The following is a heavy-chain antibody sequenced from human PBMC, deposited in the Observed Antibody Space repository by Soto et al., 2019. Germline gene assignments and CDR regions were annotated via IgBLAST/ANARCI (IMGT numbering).Heavy chain of an antibody. D-gene: IGHD3-16*01. J-gene: IGHJ6*02. CDR2: NIPIFGTA. V-gene: IGHV1-69*12. CDR3: ARHLGGNHYYYGMDV. CDR1: GGTFSSYA. Sequence: QVQLVQSGAEVKKPGSSVKVSCKASGGTFSSYAISWVRQAPGQGLEWMGGNIPIFGTADYAQKFQGRVTITADDFTSTAYMELSSLRSEDTAVYYCARHLGGNHYYYGMDVWGQGTTVTVSS.